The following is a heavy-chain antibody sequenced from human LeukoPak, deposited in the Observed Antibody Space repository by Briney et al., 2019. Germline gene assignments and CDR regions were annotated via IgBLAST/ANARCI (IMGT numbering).Heavy chain of an antibody. CDR1: GFTVSNNY. J-gene: IGHJ3*02. V-gene: IGHV3-66*01. CDR2: IHSSGKT. Sequence: GGSLRLSCAASGFTVSNNYMSWVRQAPGKGLEWVSVIHSSGKTYYADSVMGRFTISRDNSKNTLYIQMNSLRVADTAMYYCARDLYLDAFDIWGQGTMVTVSS. D-gene: IGHD2-8*01. CDR3: ARDLYLDAFDI.